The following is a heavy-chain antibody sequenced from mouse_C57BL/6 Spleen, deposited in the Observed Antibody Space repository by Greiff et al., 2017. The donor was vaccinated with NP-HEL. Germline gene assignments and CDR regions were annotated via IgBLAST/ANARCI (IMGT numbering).Heavy chain of an antibody. CDR3: ARGATVVATKDFDY. CDR2: IDPSDSYT. Sequence: QVQLQQPGAELVKPGASVKLSCKASGYTFTSYWMQWVKQRPGQGLEWIGEIDPSDSYTNYNQKFKGKATLTVDTSSSTAYMQLSSLTSEDSAVYYCARGATVVATKDFDYWGQGTTLTVSS. CDR1: GYTFTSYW. J-gene: IGHJ2*01. D-gene: IGHD1-1*01. V-gene: IGHV1-50*01.